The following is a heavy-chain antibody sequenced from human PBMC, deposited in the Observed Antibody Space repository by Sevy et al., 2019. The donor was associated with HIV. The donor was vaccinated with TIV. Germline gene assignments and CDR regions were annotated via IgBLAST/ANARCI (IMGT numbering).Heavy chain of an antibody. D-gene: IGHD3-10*01. V-gene: IGHV3-11*04. J-gene: IGHJ6*03. CDR2: ISSSGSTI. Sequence: GGSLRLSCAASGCTFSDYYMSWIRQAPGKGLEWVSYISSSGSTIYYADSVKGRFTISRDNAKNSLYLQMNSLRAEDTAVYYCARNYYASGSYYYYYYYYYMDVWSKGTTVTVSS. CDR3: ARNYYASGSYYYYYYYYYMDV. CDR1: GCTFSDYY.